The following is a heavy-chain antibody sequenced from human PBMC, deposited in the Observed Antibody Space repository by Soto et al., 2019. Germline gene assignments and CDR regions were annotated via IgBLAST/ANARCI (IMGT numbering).Heavy chain of an antibody. CDR1: GGSISSYY. CDR3: ARRYGASFDY. CDR2: IYYSGST. Sequence: PSETLSLTCTVSGGSISSYYWSWIRQPPGKGLEWIGYIYYSGSTNYNPSLKSRVTISVDTSKNQFSLKLSSATAADTAVYYCARRYGASFDYWGQGTXVTVSS. V-gene: IGHV4-59*01. D-gene: IGHD4-17*01. J-gene: IGHJ4*02.